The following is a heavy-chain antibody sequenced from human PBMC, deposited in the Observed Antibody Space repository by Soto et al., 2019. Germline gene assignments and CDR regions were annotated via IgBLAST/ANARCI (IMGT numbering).Heavy chain of an antibody. CDR2: INPNSGGT. CDR1: GYTFTGYY. D-gene: IGHD2-15*01. CDR3: ARASVVVVAATYYGMDV. Sequence: ASVKVSCKASGYTFTGYYMHWVRQAPGQGLEWMGWINPNSGGTNYAQKYQGWVTMNRDTSISTAYMELSRLRSDDTALYYCARASVVVVAATYYGMDVWGQGTTVTVSS. V-gene: IGHV1-2*04. J-gene: IGHJ6*02.